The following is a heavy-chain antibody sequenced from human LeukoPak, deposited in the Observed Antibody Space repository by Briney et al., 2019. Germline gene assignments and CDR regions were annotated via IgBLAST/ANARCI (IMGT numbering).Heavy chain of an antibody. V-gene: IGHV1-2*02. CDR2: INPNSGGT. D-gene: IGHD4-23*01. J-gene: IGHJ4*02. CDR3: ARNPMTMVVSPFDY. Sequence: ASVKVSCKASGYTFTGYYMHWVRQAPGQGLEWMGWINPNSGGTNYAQKFQGRVTMTRDTSISTAYMELSSLRSEDTAVYYCARNPMTMVVSPFDYWGQGALVTVSS. CDR1: GYTFTGYY.